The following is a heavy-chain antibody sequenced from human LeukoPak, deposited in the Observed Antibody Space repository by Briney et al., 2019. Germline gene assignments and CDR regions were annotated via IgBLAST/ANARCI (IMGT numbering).Heavy chain of an antibody. CDR1: GGSISSYY. CDR3: ATGDDYGDYFNY. D-gene: IGHD4/OR15-4a*01. Sequence: PSETLSLTCSVSGGSISSYYWSWIRQPPGKGLEWIGYIYYSGSTDYNPSLQSRVTISVDSSKNQFSLKLTSVTAADTAVYYCATGDDYGDYFNYWGQGTLVTVSS. J-gene: IGHJ4*02. V-gene: IGHV4-59*01. CDR2: IYYSGST.